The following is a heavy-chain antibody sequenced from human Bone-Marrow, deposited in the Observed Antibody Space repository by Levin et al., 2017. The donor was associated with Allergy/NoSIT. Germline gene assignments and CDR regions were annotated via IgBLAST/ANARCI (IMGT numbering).Heavy chain of an antibody. D-gene: IGHD5-18*01. CDR1: GFTFSSYS. J-gene: IGHJ4*02. CDR2: ISSSSSYI. V-gene: IGHV3-21*01. Sequence: PGGSLRLSCAASGFTFSSYSMNWVRQAPGKGLEWVSSISSSSSYIYYADSVKGRFTISRDNAKNSLYLQMNSLRAEDTAVYYCARSIPDSYGFGAVDYWGQGTLVTVSS. CDR3: ARSIPDSYGFGAVDY.